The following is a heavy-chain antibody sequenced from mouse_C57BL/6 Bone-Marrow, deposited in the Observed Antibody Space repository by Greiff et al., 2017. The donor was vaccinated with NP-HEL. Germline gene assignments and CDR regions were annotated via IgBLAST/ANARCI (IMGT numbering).Heavy chain of an antibody. V-gene: IGHV1-5*01. CDR3: TRKGDLYYFDY. Sequence: EVKLEESGTVLARPGASVKMSCKTSGYTFTSYWMHWVKQRPGQGLEWIGAIYPGPSDPSYNQKFTGKAKLTAVNSASTAYMGLSSLTKENSAVYYCTRKGDLYYFDYWCQGTTLTVSS. D-gene: IGHD3-3*01. CDR2: IYPGPSDP. J-gene: IGHJ2*01. CDR1: GYTFTSYW.